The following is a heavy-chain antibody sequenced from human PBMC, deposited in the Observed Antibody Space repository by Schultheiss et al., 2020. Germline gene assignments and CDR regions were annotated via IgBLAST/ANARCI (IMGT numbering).Heavy chain of an antibody. V-gene: IGHV3-53*05. CDR2: LYSGGTT. Sequence: GGSLRLSCGASGFTVSSNYMTWVRQAPGRGLEWVSVLYSGGTTYYGDSVKGRFTISRDNSMNTLYLQMNSLRAEDTAVYYCARDLAAAAPYYFDYWGQGTLVTVSS. D-gene: IGHD6-13*01. CDR1: GFTVSSNY. CDR3: ARDLAAAAPYYFDY. J-gene: IGHJ4*02.